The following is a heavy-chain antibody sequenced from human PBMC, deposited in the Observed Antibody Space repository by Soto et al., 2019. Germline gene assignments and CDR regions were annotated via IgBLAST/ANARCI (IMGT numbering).Heavy chain of an antibody. Sequence: SETLSLTCAVYGGSFSGYYWSWIRQPPGKGLEWIGEINHSGSTNYNPSLKSRVTISVDTSKNQFSLKLSSVTAADTAVYYCARAIRYCSSTSCLPSEDYYYYMDVWGKGTTVTVSS. V-gene: IGHV4-34*01. CDR1: GGSFSGYY. J-gene: IGHJ6*03. CDR3: ARAIRYCSSTSCLPSEDYYYYMDV. D-gene: IGHD2-2*01. CDR2: INHSGST.